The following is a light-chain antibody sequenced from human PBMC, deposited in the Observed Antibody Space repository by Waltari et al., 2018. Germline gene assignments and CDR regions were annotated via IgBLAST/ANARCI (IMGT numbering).Light chain of an antibody. CDR3: QQSYSAPRT. CDR1: QTIFIY. J-gene: IGKJ1*01. Sequence: DIQMTQSPSSLSASVGDRVTITCRASQTIFIYLNWFQRPPGKAPELLIFSSSALQSGVPSRFSGSGSGTNFTLTISSLRPEDFATYYCQQSYSAPRTFGQGTKVDFK. CDR2: SSS. V-gene: IGKV1-39*01.